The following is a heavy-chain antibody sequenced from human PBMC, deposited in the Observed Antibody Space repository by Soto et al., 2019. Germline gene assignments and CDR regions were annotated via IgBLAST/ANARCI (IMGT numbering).Heavy chain of an antibody. V-gene: IGHV3-72*01. CDR1: GFTFSDHY. J-gene: IGHJ3*02. Sequence: GGSLRLSCAASGFTFSDHYMDWVRQAPGKGLEWVGRTRNKANSYTTEYAASVKGRVTISRDDSKHSLYLQRNSLKTEDTAVDYCARDIDGITGNDAFDIWGQGTMVTVSS. D-gene: IGHD1-20*01. CDR2: TRNKANSYTT. CDR3: ARDIDGITGNDAFDI.